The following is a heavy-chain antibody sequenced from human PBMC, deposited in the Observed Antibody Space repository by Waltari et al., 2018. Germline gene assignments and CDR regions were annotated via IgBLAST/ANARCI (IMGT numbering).Heavy chain of an antibody. D-gene: IGHD2-15*01. CDR2: IKQDGSEQ. CDR1: GFTFSSYW. V-gene: IGHV3-7*03. CDR3: ARASCSGGSCYSGVPIADGFDV. Sequence: EVQLEESGGGLVQPGGSLRLSCAASGFTFSSYWMSWVRQAPGTGLAWAANIKQDGSEQYYVDSVKGRFTISRDNTKNSLYLHMNSLRAEDTAVYYCARASCSGGSCYSGVPIADGFDVWGQGTVVTVSS. J-gene: IGHJ3*01.